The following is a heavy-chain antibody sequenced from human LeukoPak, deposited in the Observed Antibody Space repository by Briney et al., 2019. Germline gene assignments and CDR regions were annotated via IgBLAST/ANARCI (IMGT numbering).Heavy chain of an antibody. CDR1: GGSISSSNW. CDR2: IYHSGST. Sequence: SETLSLTCAVSGGSISSSNWWSWVRQPPGKGLEWIGEIYHSGSTNYNPSLKSRVTISVDKSKNQFSLKLSSVTAADTAVYYCARDRGDVDTAMVTGTGTFDYWGQGTLVTVSS. V-gene: IGHV4-4*02. CDR3: ARDRGDVDTAMVTGTGTFDY. D-gene: IGHD5-18*01. J-gene: IGHJ4*02.